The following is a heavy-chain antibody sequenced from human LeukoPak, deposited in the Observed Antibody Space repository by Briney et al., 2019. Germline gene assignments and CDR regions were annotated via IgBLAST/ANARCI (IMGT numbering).Heavy chain of an antibody. CDR2: ISSSGSTI. J-gene: IGHJ4*02. CDR1: GFTFSDYY. V-gene: IGHV3-11*01. CDR3: ARGYCSGGSCPLADDY. Sequence: GGSLRLSCAASGFTFSDYYMSWIRQAPGKGLEWVSYISSSGSTIYYADSVKGRFTISRDDAENSLYLQMNSLRAEDTAVYYCARGYCSGGSCPLADDYWGQGTLVTVSS. D-gene: IGHD2-15*01.